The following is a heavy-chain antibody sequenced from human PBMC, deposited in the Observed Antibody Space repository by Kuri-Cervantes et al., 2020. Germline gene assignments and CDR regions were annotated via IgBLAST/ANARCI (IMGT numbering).Heavy chain of an antibody. Sequence: ASVKVSCKASGYTFTSYAMHWVRQAPGQRLEWMGWINAGNGNTKYSQKFQGRVTITRDTSASTAYMELSSLRSEDTAVYYCGTSCYGEYYYYMDVWGKGTTVTVSS. V-gene: IGHV1-3*01. CDR3: GTSCYGEYYYYMDV. CDR2: INAGNGNT. J-gene: IGHJ6*03. D-gene: IGHD2-2*01. CDR1: GYTFTSYA.